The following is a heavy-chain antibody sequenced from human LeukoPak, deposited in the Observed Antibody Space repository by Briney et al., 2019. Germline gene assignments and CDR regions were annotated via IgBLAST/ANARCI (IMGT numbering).Heavy chain of an antibody. Sequence: ASETLSLTCTVSGGSISSNSYYWGWIRQPPGKGLEWIGSAYYSGSTYYNSSLKSRVTISVDTSKNQFSLKLSSVTAADTAVYYCARGRRWFGGLFTQGYYYGMDVWGQGTTVTVSS. V-gene: IGHV4-39*07. CDR1: GGSISSNSYY. J-gene: IGHJ6*02. CDR3: ARGRRWFGGLFTQGYYYGMDV. CDR2: AYYSGST. D-gene: IGHD3-10*01.